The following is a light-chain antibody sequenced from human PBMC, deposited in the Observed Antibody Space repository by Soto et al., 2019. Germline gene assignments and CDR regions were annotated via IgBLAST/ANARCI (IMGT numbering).Light chain of an antibody. CDR3: QQGHSNPIT. J-gene: IGKJ5*01. CDR1: ETISTY. CDR2: AAS. Sequence: IQMTQSPSSLSASVGDRVTITGLTSETISTYVNWYQKKPGKSPKLLIYAASSLQSGVPSRFSGSGSGTDFTLTISSLQPEDFATYYCQQGHSNPITLGQGTRPEIK. V-gene: IGKV1-39*01.